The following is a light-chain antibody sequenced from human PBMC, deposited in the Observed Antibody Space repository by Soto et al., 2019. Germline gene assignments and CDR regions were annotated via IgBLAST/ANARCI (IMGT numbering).Light chain of an antibody. V-gene: IGKV3-20*01. Sequence: EIVLTQSPGTLSLSPGERDTLSCRASQSVSSSYLAWYQQKPGQAPRLLISGASSRAADIPDRFRSSGSQTDFTLTINRLELEDFAVYYCAQYASKPRTVGQGT. CDR3: AQYASKPRT. J-gene: IGKJ1*01. CDR1: QSVSSSY. CDR2: GAS.